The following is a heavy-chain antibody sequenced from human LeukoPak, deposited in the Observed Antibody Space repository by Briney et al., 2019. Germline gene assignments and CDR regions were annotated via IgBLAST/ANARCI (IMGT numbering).Heavy chain of an antibody. CDR3: ARVYCSSTSCYGGYYFDY. Sequence: SETLSLTCTVSGGSISSYYWSWIRQPPGKGLEWIGYINYSGSTNCNPSLTNRVTISVDTSKNQFSLKLSSVTAADTAVYYCARVYCSSTSCYGGYYFDYWGQGTLVTVSS. J-gene: IGHJ4*02. V-gene: IGHV4-59*01. CDR2: INYSGST. CDR1: GGSISSYY. D-gene: IGHD2-2*01.